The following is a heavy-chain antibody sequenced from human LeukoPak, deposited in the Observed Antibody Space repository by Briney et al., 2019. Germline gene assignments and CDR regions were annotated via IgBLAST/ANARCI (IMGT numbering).Heavy chain of an antibody. Sequence: SETLSLTCTVSGGSISSSSYYWGWIRQPPGKGLEWNGSIYYSGSTYYNPSLKSRVTISVDTSKNQFSLKLSSVTAADTAVYYCARSKWGYFDYWGQGTLVTVSS. CDR3: ARSKWGYFDY. CDR2: IYYSGST. D-gene: IGHD3-16*01. V-gene: IGHV4-39*07. J-gene: IGHJ4*02. CDR1: GGSISSSSYY.